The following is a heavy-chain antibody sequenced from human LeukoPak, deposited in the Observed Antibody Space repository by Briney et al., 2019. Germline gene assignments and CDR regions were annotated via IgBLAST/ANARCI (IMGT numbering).Heavy chain of an antibody. V-gene: IGHV4-39*01. CDR1: GGSISSSSYY. CDR3: GRRLGDIVVVPAANWFDP. CDR2: IYYSGST. Sequence: SETLSLTCTVSGGSISSSSYYWGWIRQPPGKGLEWIGSIYYSGSTYYNPSLKSRVTISVDTSKNQFSLKLSSVTAADTAVYYCGRRLGDIVVVPAANWFDPWGQGTLVTVSS. J-gene: IGHJ5*02. D-gene: IGHD2-2*01.